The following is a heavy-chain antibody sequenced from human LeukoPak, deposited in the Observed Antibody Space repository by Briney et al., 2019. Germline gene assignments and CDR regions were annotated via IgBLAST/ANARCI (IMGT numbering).Heavy chain of an antibody. CDR1: GGSISSYY. CDR3: ARRRSVAGTGIFDY. CDR2: IYYSGST. D-gene: IGHD6-19*01. Sequence: PSETLSLTCTVSGGSISSYYWSWIRQPPGKGLEWIGYIYYSGSTNYNPSLKSRAIISVDTSKNQFSLKLSSVTAADTAVYYCARRRSVAGTGIFDYWGQGTLVTVSS. V-gene: IGHV4-59*01. J-gene: IGHJ4*02.